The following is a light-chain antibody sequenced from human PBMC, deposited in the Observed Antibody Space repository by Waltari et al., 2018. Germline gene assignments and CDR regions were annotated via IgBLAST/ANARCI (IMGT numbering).Light chain of an antibody. V-gene: IGLV1-40*01. CDR3: QSYDSSLSGWRV. Sequence: QSVLTQPPSVSGAPGQRVPISCTGGSSNIGADYDVHWSQQLPGTAPKLLIFDTTNRPSGVPNRFSGSKSGTSAFLAITGLQPEDEADYYCQSYDSSLSGWRVFGTGTKVTVL. CDR1: SSNIGADYD. J-gene: IGLJ1*01. CDR2: DTT.